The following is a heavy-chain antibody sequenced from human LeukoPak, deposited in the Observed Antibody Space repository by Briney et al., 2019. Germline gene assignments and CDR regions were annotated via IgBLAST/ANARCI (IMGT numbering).Heavy chain of an antibody. CDR2: IYTSGST. J-gene: IGHJ4*02. D-gene: IGHD2-15*01. CDR3: ARLRVDIVVVVAATFDY. Sequence: SETLSLTCTVSGGSISSYYWSWIRQPAGKGLEWIGRIYTSGSTYYNPSLKSRVTISVDTSKNQFSLKLSSVTAADTAVYYCARLRVDIVVVVAATFDYWGQGTLVTVSS. CDR1: GGSISSYY. V-gene: IGHV4-4*07.